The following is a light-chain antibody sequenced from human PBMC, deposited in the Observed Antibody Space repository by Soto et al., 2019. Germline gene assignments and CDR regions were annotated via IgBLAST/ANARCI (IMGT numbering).Light chain of an antibody. V-gene: IGLV1-44*01. Sequence: QSVLPQPPSASGTPGQRVTISCSGSSSNIGINTVNWYQQLPGKAPKLLIYSNNQRPSGVPDRFSGSKSGTSASLAISGLQSEDEADYYCAAWDDSLNGPGAFGTGTKVTVL. CDR1: SSNIGINT. CDR3: AAWDDSLNGPGA. J-gene: IGLJ1*01. CDR2: SNN.